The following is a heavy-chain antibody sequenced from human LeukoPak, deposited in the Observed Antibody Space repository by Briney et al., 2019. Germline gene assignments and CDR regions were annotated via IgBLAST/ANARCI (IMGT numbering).Heavy chain of an antibody. CDR1: GGSFSGYY. D-gene: IGHD1-26*01. Sequence: SETLSLTCAVYGGSFSGYYWSWIRQPPGRGLEWIGEINHSGSTNYNPSLKSRVTISVDTSKNQFSLKLSSVTAADTAVYYCARVDRIVGAIDYWGQGTLVTVSS. CDR2: INHSGST. J-gene: IGHJ4*02. V-gene: IGHV4-34*01. CDR3: ARVDRIVGAIDY.